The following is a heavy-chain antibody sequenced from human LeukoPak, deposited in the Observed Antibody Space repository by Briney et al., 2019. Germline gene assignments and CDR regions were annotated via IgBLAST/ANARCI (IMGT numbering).Heavy chain of an antibody. V-gene: IGHV3-13*01. J-gene: IGHJ4*02. Sequence: QPGGSLRLSCVASGFTFSSYDMHWVRQATGKGLEWVSAIGSAGDTYYPGSVKGRFTISRENAKNSLYLQMNSLRAGDTAVYYCARSRSYNHFDYWGQGTLVTVSS. D-gene: IGHD1-14*01. CDR2: IGSAGDT. CDR3: ARSRSYNHFDY. CDR1: GFTFSSYD.